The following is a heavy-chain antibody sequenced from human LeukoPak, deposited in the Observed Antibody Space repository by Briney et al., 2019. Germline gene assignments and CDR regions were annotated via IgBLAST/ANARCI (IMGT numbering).Heavy chain of an antibody. CDR2: IYYSGST. Sequence: SETLSLTCTVSGGSISSYYWSWIRQLPGKGLEWIGYIYYSGSTNYNPSLKSRVTISVDTSKNQFSLKLSSVTAADTAVYYCARGVTAMGEFDYWGQGTLVTVSS. CDR1: GGSISSYY. D-gene: IGHD5-18*01. CDR3: ARGVTAMGEFDY. V-gene: IGHV4-59*01. J-gene: IGHJ4*02.